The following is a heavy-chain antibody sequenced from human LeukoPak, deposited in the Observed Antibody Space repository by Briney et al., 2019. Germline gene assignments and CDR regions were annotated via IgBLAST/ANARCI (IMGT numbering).Heavy chain of an antibody. Sequence: PGGSLRLSCEASGFTFSRYSLTWVRQAPGKGLEWVSSISSSSSYIYYADSVKGRFTISRDNAKNSLYLQMNSLRAEDTAVYYCAKDATLRFLEWLLLPYYFDYWGQGTLVTVSS. D-gene: IGHD3-3*01. V-gene: IGHV3-21*04. J-gene: IGHJ4*02. CDR2: ISSSSSYI. CDR3: AKDATLRFLEWLLLPYYFDY. CDR1: GFTFSRYS.